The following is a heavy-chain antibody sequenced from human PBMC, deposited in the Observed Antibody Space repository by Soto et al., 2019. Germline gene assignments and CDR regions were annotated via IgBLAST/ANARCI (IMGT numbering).Heavy chain of an antibody. D-gene: IGHD2-2*01. CDR3: AKGPAIVLVPAAMNYYYGMDV. CDR2: ISYDGSNK. Sequence: QVQLVESGGGVVQPGRSLRLSCAASGFTFSSYGMHWVRQAPGNVLEWVAVISYDGSNKYYADSVNVRFTISRDNSKNTLYRQMNSLRAEDTAVYYCAKGPAIVLVPAAMNYYYGMDVWGQGTTVTVSS. J-gene: IGHJ6*02. V-gene: IGHV3-30*18. CDR1: GFTFSSYG.